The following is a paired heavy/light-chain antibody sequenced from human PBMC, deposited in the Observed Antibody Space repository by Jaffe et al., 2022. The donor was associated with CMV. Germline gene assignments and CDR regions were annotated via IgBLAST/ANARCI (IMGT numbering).Light chain of an antibody. CDR2: AAS. CDR1: QSIGSY. J-gene: IGKJ2*01. V-gene: IGKV1-39*01. Sequence: DIQMTQSPSSLSASVGDRVTLTCRASQSIGSYLNWYQQKPGNPPNLLIYAASSLQSGVSSRFSGSGSGRGFTLTISSLQPEDFATYYCQQSHSAPYTFGQGTKVEIK. CDR3: QQSHSAPYT.
Heavy chain of an antibody. CDR1: GHSFTSYG. Sequence: QVQVVQSGAEVKKPGASVKVSCKASGHSFTSYGLHWVRQAPGQRLEWMGWINAGNGNTRYSEKFQGRVTITRDTSASTVYMEVSSLRSEDTAVYYCARDPRSSGLYFTYMDVWGKGTTVTVSS. V-gene: IGHV1-3*01. D-gene: IGHD6-19*01. CDR3: ARDPRSSGLYFTYMDV. CDR2: INAGNGNT. J-gene: IGHJ6*03.